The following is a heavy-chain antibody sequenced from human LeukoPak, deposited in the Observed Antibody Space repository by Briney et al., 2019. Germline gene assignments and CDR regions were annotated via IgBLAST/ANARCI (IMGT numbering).Heavy chain of an antibody. CDR2: IYYSGST. CDR3: LSGSAQGWCDP. D-gene: IGHD6-25*01. J-gene: IGHJ5*02. V-gene: IGHV4-59*03. Sequence: SSETLSLTCTASGGSITTYYWSWIRQPPGKGLEWIAYIYYSGSTNYDPSLKSLVTISLDTSKNQFSLKLRSVTAADTAVYYCLSGSAQGWCDPWGQGTLVTVSS. CDR1: GGSITTYY.